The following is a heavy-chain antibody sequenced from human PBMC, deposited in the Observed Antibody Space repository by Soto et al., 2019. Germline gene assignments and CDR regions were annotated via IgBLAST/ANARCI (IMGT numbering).Heavy chain of an antibody. CDR1: GYPVTAYY. D-gene: IGHD3-3*01. V-gene: IGHV1-2*02. CDR3: ARGGGVGVAGSAAFDM. J-gene: IGHJ3*02. CDR2: INPATGAA. Sequence: QLHLVQSGAVVKKPGASVTVSCSASGYPVTAYYMHWVRQAPGRGLEWMGGINPATGAAKYTQTFQGRVTLTRGPSTSTVFMELGGLTSGATAVFYWARGGGVGVAGSAAFDMWGQGTLVTVSS.